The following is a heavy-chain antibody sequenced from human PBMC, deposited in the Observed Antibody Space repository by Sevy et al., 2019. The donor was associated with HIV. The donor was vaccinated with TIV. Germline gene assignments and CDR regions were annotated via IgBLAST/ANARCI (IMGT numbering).Heavy chain of an antibody. Sequence: GGSLRLSCAASGFTFSSYSMNWVRQAPGKGLEWVSSISSSSSYIYYSDSVKGRFTISRDNAKNSLYLQMNSLRAEDTAVYYCASYLVHQASDYWGQGTLVTVSS. CDR3: ASYLVHQASDY. J-gene: IGHJ4*02. CDR2: ISSSSSYI. D-gene: IGHD2-21*01. CDR1: GFTFSSYS. V-gene: IGHV3-21*01.